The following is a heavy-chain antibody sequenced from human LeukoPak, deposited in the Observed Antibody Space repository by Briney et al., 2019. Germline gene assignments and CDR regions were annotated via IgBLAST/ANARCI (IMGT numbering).Heavy chain of an antibody. D-gene: IGHD3-3*01. CDR2: INHSGST. V-gene: IGHV4-34*01. CDR3: ARQDSSYYDFWSGYRHDAFDI. Sequence: SETLPLTCAVYGGSFSGYYWSWIRQPPGKGLEWIGEINHSGSTNYNPSLKSRVTISVDTSKNQFSLKLSSVTAADTAVYYCARQDSSYYDFWSGYRHDAFDIWGQGTMVTVSS. CDR1: GGSFSGYY. J-gene: IGHJ3*02.